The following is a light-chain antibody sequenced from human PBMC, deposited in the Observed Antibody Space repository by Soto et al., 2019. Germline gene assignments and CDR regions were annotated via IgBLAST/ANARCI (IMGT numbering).Light chain of an antibody. CDR1: QSVSSSH. CDR3: QQYVGLPPT. CDR2: GAS. J-gene: IGKJ1*01. Sequence: EIVLTQSPDTLSLSPLETVALAFVASQSVSSSHIAWYQQKPGQSPRLLIDGASSRASGIPDRFSGSGSGTDFTLTISRLEPEDFAVYYCQQYVGLPPTFGQGTKVDIK. V-gene: IGKV3-20*01.